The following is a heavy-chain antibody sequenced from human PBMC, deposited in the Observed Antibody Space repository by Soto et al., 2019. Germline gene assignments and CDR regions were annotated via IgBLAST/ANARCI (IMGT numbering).Heavy chain of an antibody. J-gene: IGHJ6*02. V-gene: IGHV3-23*01. D-gene: IGHD3-10*01. Sequence: EVQLLESGGGLVQPGGSLRLSCAASGFTFSSHVMNWVRQAPGKGLEWVAAISGGGGTTYYGDSVEGRFTMSRANSKNTLYLQMNSLSADDTAVYYCARGPRAPPPHDYGMDVWGQGTTVTVSS. CDR1: GFTFSSHV. CDR2: ISGGGGTT. CDR3: ARGPRAPPPHDYGMDV.